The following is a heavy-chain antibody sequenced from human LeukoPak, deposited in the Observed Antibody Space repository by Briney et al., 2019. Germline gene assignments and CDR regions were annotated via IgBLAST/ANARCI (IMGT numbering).Heavy chain of an antibody. CDR3: ARDWELLPEGYYYYMDV. J-gene: IGHJ6*03. V-gene: IGHV4-4*07. D-gene: IGHD1-26*01. CDR2: IYTSGST. Sequence: SETLSLTCTVSGGSISSYYWSWIRQPAGKGLEWIGRIYTSGSTNYNPSLKSRVTTSVDTSKNQFSLKLSSVTAADTAVYYCARDWELLPEGYYYYMDVWGKGTTVTVSS. CDR1: GGSISSYY.